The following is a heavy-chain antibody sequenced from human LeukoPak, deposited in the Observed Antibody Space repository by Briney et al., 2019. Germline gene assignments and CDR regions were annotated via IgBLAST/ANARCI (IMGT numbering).Heavy chain of an antibody. V-gene: IGHV3-30*04. J-gene: IGHJ4*02. Sequence: GGSLRLSCAASGFTLSSYAIHWVRQAPGKGLEWVAVISYDGSEKYCADSVKGRFTISRDNAKNSLYLQMNSLRAEDTAVYYCAREAILGAAFDYWGQGTLVTVSS. CDR3: AREAILGAAFDY. CDR1: GFTLSSYA. CDR2: ISYDGSEK. D-gene: IGHD1-26*01.